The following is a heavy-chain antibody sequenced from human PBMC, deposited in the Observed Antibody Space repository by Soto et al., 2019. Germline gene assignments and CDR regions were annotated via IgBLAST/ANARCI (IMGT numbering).Heavy chain of an antibody. CDR3: AREKTYFGTDV. CDR1: GYTFTRYD. Sequence: QVQLVQCGAEVKKHGASVKVSCRASGYTFTRYDINWVRQATGQGLEWMGWMNPNSGNTGYAQKVQDRVTMTRNTAISTAYMQLRSLRSEDTAVYYCAREKTYFGTDVWGQGTTVTVSS. J-gene: IGHJ6*02. CDR2: MNPNSGNT. V-gene: IGHV1-8*01.